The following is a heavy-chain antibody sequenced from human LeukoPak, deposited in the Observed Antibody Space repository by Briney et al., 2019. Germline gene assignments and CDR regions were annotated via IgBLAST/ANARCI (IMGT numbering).Heavy chain of an antibody. Sequence: GGSLRLTCEASGFSFANYALSWVRQVPGKGLEWVSGFSGNGGIADYADSVKGRFTISRDNTQNTLYLQMSSLSAEDTAVYYCARGYSSSWRLFDYWGQGTLVTVSS. D-gene: IGHD6-13*01. CDR1: GFSFANYA. CDR3: ARGYSSSWRLFDY. V-gene: IGHV3-23*01. J-gene: IGHJ4*02. CDR2: FSGNGGIA.